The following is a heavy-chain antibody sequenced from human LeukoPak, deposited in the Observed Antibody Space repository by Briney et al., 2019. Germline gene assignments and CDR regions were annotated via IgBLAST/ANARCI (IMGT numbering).Heavy chain of an antibody. CDR2: ISWNSGII. CDR1: GFPFDDYG. V-gene: IGHV3-9*01. CDR3: ARGDKSSGWYFLDY. Sequence: GRSLRLSCVASGFPFDDYGMFWVRQTPGKGLEWISGISWNSGIIAYADSVKGRFTIFRDNAKNSLYLQMNSLRAEDTAVYYCARGDKSSGWYFLDYWGRGTLVTVSS. J-gene: IGHJ4*02. D-gene: IGHD6-19*01.